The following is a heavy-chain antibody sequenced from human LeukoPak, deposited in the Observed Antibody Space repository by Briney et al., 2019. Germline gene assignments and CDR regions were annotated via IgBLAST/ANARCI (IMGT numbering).Heavy chain of an antibody. CDR3: TRAGKGVNYEGPNPFDY. J-gene: IGHJ4*02. D-gene: IGHD4-11*01. CDR1: GFIFGDYC. Sequence: PGGSLRLSCTASGFIFGDYCMSWVRQAPGKGLEWVGYIRDKASGGTTEYAASVKGRFTISRDDSKSIAYLQMNSLKTEDTAVYYCTRAGKGVNYEGPNPFDYWGQGTLVTVSS. CDR2: IRDKASGGTT. V-gene: IGHV3-49*04.